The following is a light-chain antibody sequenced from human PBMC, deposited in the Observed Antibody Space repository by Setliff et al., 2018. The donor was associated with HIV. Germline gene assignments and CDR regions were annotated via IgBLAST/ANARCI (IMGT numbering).Light chain of an antibody. J-gene: IGLJ1*01. CDR1: SSDVGDYNY. CDR2: DVS. V-gene: IGLV2-11*01. CDR3: CSYAGTYTYI. Sequence: QSVLTQPASVSGSPGQSITISCTGTSSDVGDYNYVSWYQQHPGKAPKLIIYDVSKRPSGVPDRFSGSKSGDTASLTISGLQSEDEADYYCCSYAGTYTYIFGTGTKVTVL.